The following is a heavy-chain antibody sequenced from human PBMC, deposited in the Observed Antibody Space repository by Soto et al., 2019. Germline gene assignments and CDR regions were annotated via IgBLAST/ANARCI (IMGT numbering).Heavy chain of an antibody. Sequence: SLRLSCAASGFTFDDYAMHWVRQAPGKGLEWVSGISWNSGDIDYAESVKGRFTISRDNAKNSLYLQMNSLRAEDTALYYCAKDSCSSTRCYPGGMDVWGQGTTVTVSS. CDR2: ISWNSGDI. CDR1: GFTFDDYA. CDR3: AKDSCSSTRCYPGGMDV. J-gene: IGHJ6*02. V-gene: IGHV3-9*01. D-gene: IGHD2-2*01.